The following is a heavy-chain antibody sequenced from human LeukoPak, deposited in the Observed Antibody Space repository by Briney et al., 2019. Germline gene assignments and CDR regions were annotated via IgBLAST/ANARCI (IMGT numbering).Heavy chain of an antibody. D-gene: IGHD3-10*01. J-gene: IGHJ4*02. V-gene: IGHV3-30*02. CDR1: GFTFSSYG. Sequence: GGSLRLSCAASGFTFSSYGMHWVRQAPGKGLEWVAFIRYDGSTKYYADSVKGRFTISRDNSKNTLYLQMNSLRAEDTAVYYCAKDPSGYGSGRDSSPIDYWGQGTLVTVSS. CDR3: AKDPSGYGSGRDSSPIDY. CDR2: IRYDGSTK.